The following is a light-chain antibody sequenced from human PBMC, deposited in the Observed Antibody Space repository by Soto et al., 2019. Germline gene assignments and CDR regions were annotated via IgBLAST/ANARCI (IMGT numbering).Light chain of an antibody. CDR2: LGS. Sequence: MTQSPSSVSASVGDRVTITCRASQGIGDRLAWYLQKPGQSPQLLIYLGSNRASGVPDRFSGSGSGTDFTLKISRVEAEDVGVYYCMQALQTPWTFGQGTKVDIK. V-gene: IGKV2-28*01. CDR3: MQALQTPWT. J-gene: IGKJ1*01. CDR1: QGIGDR.